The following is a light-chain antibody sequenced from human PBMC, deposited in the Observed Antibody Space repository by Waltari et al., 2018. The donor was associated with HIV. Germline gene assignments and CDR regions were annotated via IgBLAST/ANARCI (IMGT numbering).Light chain of an antibody. CDR2: GVS. V-gene: IGLV2-23*02. Sequence: QSALTQPTSVSGSPGQSITISCTGTSSDVGSYNLVSWYQQYPGKAPEVMFYGVSKRPPGFSYRFSGSKSGNTASLTISGLQAEDEADYYCCSYAGSTTYVFGTGTKVTVL. CDR3: CSYAGSTTYV. J-gene: IGLJ1*01. CDR1: SSDVGSYNL.